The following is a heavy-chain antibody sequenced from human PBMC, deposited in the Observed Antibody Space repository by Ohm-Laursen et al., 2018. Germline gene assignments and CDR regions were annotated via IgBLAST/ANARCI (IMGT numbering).Heavy chain of an antibody. CDR3: ARAQRLVASANDY. CDR1: GFTFSSDW. V-gene: IGHV3-74*01. Sequence: SLRLSCSASGFTFSSDWMHWVRQAPGKGLMWVSRINSDGSSTSYADSVKGRFTISRDNAKNTLYLQMNSLRGDDTAVYYCARAQRLVASANDYWGQGTLVTVSS. J-gene: IGHJ4*02. D-gene: IGHD5-12*01. CDR2: INSDGSST.